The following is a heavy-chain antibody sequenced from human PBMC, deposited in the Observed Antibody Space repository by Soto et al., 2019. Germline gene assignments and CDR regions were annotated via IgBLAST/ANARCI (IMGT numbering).Heavy chain of an antibody. Sequence: SVKVSCKASGYTFTSYGISWVRQAPGQGLEWMGWISAYNGNTNYAQKLQGRVTMTTDTSTSTAYMELRSLRSDDTAVYYCARRAPTYYDFWSGYYAFDIWGQGTMVTVSS. CDR1: GYTFTSYG. V-gene: IGHV1-18*01. CDR2: ISAYNGNT. CDR3: ARRAPTYYDFWSGYYAFDI. J-gene: IGHJ3*02. D-gene: IGHD3-3*01.